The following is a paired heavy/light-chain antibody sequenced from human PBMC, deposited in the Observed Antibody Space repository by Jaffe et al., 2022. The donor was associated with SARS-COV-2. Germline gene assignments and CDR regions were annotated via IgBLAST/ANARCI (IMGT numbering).Heavy chain of an antibody. CDR3: ARQNHSFDH. CDR1: GLTVSPYW. V-gene: IGHV3-7*03. CDR2: VNQDGSAT. J-gene: IGHJ4*02. Sequence: EVQLVESGGDLVQPGGSLRLSCAASGLTVSPYWMAWVRQAPGKGLEWVATVNQDGSATYYVDSVKGRFTISRNGAQNSLYLQMNSLRVEDTAVYYCARQNHSFDHWGQGTLVTVSS.
Light chain of an antibody. Sequence: DIVMTQSPDSLAVSLGEKATINCKSSQIVLCNSNSKSSLSWYQQKPGQPPKLLVYWVSTRESGVPDRFSGSGSGTDFTLTISSPQAEDVAVYYCQQYCSPPYTFGQGTKLEIK. J-gene: IGKJ2*01. CDR1: QIVLCNSNSKSS. CDR3: QQYCSPPYT. V-gene: IGKV4-1*01. CDR2: WVS.